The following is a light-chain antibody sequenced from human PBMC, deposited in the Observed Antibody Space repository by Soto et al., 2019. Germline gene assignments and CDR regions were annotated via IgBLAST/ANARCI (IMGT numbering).Light chain of an antibody. J-gene: IGKJ2*01. CDR3: QSYNDWPFT. V-gene: IGKV3-15*01. CDR2: GAS. Sequence: EIVMTQSPATLSVPPGERVTLSCRASESLSTYLAWYQQKPGQAPRLLIYGASTKATGIPARFSGSGSATDFTLTISSLQSEDFAVYYCQSYNDWPFTFGQGTKLEI. CDR1: ESLSTY.